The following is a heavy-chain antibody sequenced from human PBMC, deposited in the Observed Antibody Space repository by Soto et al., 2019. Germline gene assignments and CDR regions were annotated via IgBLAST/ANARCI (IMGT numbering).Heavy chain of an antibody. Sequence: QVQLVESGGGLVETRGSLRLSCVASGFSFSDYYMSWVRQAPGKGLEWISYISGSSSNIYYADSVKGRFTISRDNAENAVFLQLNNLRAEDTARDYCAKMTSSGWYDPVFHWGQGTLVTVSS. CDR1: GFSFSDYY. CDR3: AKMTSSGWYDPVFH. V-gene: IGHV3-11*01. D-gene: IGHD6-19*01. J-gene: IGHJ4*02. CDR2: ISGSSSNI.